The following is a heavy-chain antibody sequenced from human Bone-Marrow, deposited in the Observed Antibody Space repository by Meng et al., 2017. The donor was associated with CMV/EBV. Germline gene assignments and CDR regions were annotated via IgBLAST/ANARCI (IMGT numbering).Heavy chain of an antibody. Sequence: SVKVSCKASGGTFSSYAISWVRQAPGQGLEWMGGIIPILGIANYAQKFQGRVTITADKSTSTAYMELSSLRSEDTAVYYCARDHKGSGSYGPLQDYWGQGTLVTGSS. CDR1: GGTFSSYA. J-gene: IGHJ4*02. CDR2: IIPILGIA. CDR3: ARDHKGSGSYGPLQDY. V-gene: IGHV1-69*10. D-gene: IGHD3-10*01.